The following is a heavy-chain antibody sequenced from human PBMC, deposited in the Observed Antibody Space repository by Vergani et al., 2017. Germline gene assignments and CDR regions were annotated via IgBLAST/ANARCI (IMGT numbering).Heavy chain of an antibody. CDR1: GGSISSGGYS. V-gene: IGHV4-30-2*01. D-gene: IGHD3-10*01. J-gene: IGHJ5*02. CDR2: IYHSGST. Sequence: QLQLQESGSGLVKPSQTLSLTCAVSGGSISSGGYSWSWIRQPPGKGLEWIGYIYHSGSTYYNPSLKSRVTISVDTSKNQFSLKLSSVTAADTAVYYCARIRITMVRGVNWFDPWGQGTLVTVSS. CDR3: ARIRITMVRGVNWFDP.